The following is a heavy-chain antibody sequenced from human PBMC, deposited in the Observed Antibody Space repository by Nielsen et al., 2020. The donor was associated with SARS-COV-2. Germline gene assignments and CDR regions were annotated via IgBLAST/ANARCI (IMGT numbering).Heavy chain of an antibody. Sequence: GESLKISCTASGFTFGDYAMNWVRQAPGKGLEWVSSISSSSGYIYYADSVKGRFTISRDNAKNSLYLQMNSLRAEDTAVYYCARDEYSYGSPGFDYWGQGTLVTVSS. V-gene: IGHV3-21*01. D-gene: IGHD5-18*01. J-gene: IGHJ4*02. CDR1: GFTFGDYA. CDR3: ARDEYSYGSPGFDY. CDR2: ISSSSGYI.